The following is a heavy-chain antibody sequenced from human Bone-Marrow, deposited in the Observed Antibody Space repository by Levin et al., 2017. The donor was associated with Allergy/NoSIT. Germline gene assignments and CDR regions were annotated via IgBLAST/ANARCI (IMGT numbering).Heavy chain of an antibody. CDR2: IKSRSDGGTT. CDR1: GIVFTYAT. Sequence: PGGSLRLSCVASGIVFTYATMSWVRQAPGKGLERVGHIKSRSDGGTTDYAAAVEGRFTISRDDSKNILFLQMNNLKTEDTGVYYCTTAKTPTVHHGMDVWGQGTTVTVSS. J-gene: IGHJ6*02. CDR3: TTAKTPTVHHGMDV. V-gene: IGHV3-15*05.